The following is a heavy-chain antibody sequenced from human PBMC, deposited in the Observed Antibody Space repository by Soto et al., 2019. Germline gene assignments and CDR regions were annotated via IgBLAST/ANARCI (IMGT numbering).Heavy chain of an antibody. V-gene: IGHV3-11*03. CDR1: GFTFSDYY. D-gene: IGHD6-19*01. Sequence: GGSLRLSCAASGFTFSDYYMSWIRQAPGKGLEWVSYISSSSSYTNYADSVKGRFTISRDNAKNSLYLQMNSLRAEDTAVCYCARARSGWYVDYWGQGTLVTVSS. CDR2: ISSSSSYT. CDR3: ARARSGWYVDY. J-gene: IGHJ4*02.